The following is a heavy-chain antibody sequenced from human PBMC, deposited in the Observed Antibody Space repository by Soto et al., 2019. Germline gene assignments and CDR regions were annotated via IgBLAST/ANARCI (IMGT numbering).Heavy chain of an antibody. Sequence: QVQLVQSGAEMKQPGASVKLSCQASGYIFIHCFMHWVRQAPGQGLEWMGGINPSSGTTTYAQKFQGRVTVTRDTSTSTVHVELSSLGSGDTAMYYCARSLGETTSLFDYWGQGSLVTVSA. CDR1: GYIFIHCF. CDR3: ARSLGETTSLFDY. D-gene: IGHD1-26*01. V-gene: IGHV1-46*01. J-gene: IGHJ4*02. CDR2: INPSSGTT.